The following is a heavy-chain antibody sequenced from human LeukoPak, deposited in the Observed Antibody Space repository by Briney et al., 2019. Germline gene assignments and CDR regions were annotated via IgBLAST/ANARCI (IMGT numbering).Heavy chain of an antibody. CDR1: GFTFSSYG. CDR3: AKDQNSSLGY. D-gene: IGHD6-13*01. J-gene: IGHJ4*02. V-gene: IGHV3-30*18. CDR2: ISYDGSNK. Sequence: GGSLRLSCAASGFTFSSYGMRWVRQAPGKGLEWVAVISYDGSNKYYADSVKGRFTISRDNSKNTLYLQMNRLRAEDTAVYYCAKDQNSSLGYWGQGTLVTVSS.